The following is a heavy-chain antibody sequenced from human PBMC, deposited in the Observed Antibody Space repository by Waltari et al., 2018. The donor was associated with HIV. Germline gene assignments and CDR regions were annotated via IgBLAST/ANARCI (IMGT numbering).Heavy chain of an antibody. J-gene: IGHJ4*02. CDR2: VSGRNRKK. CDR3: AREVENLYVFDD. V-gene: IGHV1-18*01. D-gene: IGHD1-1*01. Sequence: QIQLVQSGLEVKEPGASVRVSCKASGHNFVNSVIAWVHQAPGQGLEWMGWVSGRNRKKVYSQKFQGRGTMTTDTSSTTFYLDLRSLTSDDTAVYFCAREVENLYVFDDWGQGTLVAVSS. CDR1: GHNFVNSV.